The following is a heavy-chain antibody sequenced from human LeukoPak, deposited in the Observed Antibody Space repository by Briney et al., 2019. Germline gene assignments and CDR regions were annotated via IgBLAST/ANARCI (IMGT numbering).Heavy chain of an antibody. CDR2: IKPDGIDK. CDR1: GFTFRSHW. J-gene: IGHJ3*02. V-gene: IGHV3-7*01. D-gene: IGHD5-24*01. Sequence: GGSLRLSCVGSGFTFRSHWVNWVRQSPGKGLEWVANIKPDGIDKYYVDSARGRFTVSRDNAKNSAFLQMNSLRAEHTAIYYCATISAQTFDTWGQGTLVSVSS. CDR3: ATISAQTFDT.